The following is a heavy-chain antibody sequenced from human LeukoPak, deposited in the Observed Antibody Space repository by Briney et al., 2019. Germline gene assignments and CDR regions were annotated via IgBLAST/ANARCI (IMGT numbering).Heavy chain of an antibody. CDR3: ARESDYSFDY. J-gene: IGHJ4*02. V-gene: IGHV7-4-1*02. D-gene: IGHD4-11*01. CDR2: INTNTGNP. CDR1: GYTFTTYG. Sequence: ASVKVSCKASGYTFTTYGLHWVRQAPGQGLQWLGWINTNTGNPTYAQGLKGRFVFSMDTSVGTAYLQISGLKAEDTAVYYCARESDYSFDYWGQGTLVTVSS.